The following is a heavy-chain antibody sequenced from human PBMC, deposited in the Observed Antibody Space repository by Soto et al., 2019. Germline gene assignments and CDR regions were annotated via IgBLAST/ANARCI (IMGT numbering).Heavy chain of an antibody. J-gene: IGHJ4*02. V-gene: IGHV1-3*01. CDR1: GYTFTSYA. CDR2: INAGNGNT. D-gene: IGHD4-17*01. Sequence: ASVKVTCKASGYTFTSYAMHWVRQAPGQRHEWMGWINAGNGNTKYSQKFQGRVTITRDTSASTAYMELSSLRSEDTAVYYCALSSRTMTTVTTLDYCGQGTLVTVSS. CDR3: ALSSRTMTTVTTLDY.